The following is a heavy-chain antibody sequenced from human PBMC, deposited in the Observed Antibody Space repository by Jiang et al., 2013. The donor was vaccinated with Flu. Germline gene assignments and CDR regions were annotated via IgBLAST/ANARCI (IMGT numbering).Heavy chain of an antibody. V-gene: IGHV4-39*01. D-gene: IGHD3-3*01. CDR2: IYYSGST. CDR3: ARHMGLTIQRFDP. Sequence: GLVKPSQTLFLTCAVSGGSISSGGYYWGWIRQPPGKGLEWIGSIYYSGSTYYNPSLKSRVTISVDMSKNQFSLKLSSVTAADTAVYYCARHMGLTIQRFDPWGQGTLVTVSS. CDR1: GGSISSGGYY. J-gene: IGHJ5*02.